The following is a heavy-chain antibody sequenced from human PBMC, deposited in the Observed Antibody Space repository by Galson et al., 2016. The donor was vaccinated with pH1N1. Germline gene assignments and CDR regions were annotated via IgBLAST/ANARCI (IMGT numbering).Heavy chain of an antibody. J-gene: IGHJ4*02. V-gene: IGHV1-69*04. D-gene: IGHD3-3*01. Sequence: SVKVSCKASGGTFSFYAISWVRQAPGQGLEWMGNILPILGIPDYAQKFQDRVKITADKSTNTAYLELSSLRSEDTAVYYCARDREDYWSGYLFDYWGQGTLVTVAS. CDR1: GGTFSFYA. CDR2: ILPILGIP. CDR3: ARDREDYWSGYLFDY.